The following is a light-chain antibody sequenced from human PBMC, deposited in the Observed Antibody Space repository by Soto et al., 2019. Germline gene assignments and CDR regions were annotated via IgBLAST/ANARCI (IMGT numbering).Light chain of an antibody. CDR1: QSVSGW. Sequence: DVQMTQSPSSLSASLGDRVTITCRASQSVSGWLAWYQQKPGKAPKLLIYDVSSLERGVPSRFSGSGSGTEFTLTISGLHPDDFATYYCQQYESYSGTFGPGTKVDIK. CDR3: QQYESYSGT. J-gene: IGKJ1*01. CDR2: DVS. V-gene: IGKV1-5*01.